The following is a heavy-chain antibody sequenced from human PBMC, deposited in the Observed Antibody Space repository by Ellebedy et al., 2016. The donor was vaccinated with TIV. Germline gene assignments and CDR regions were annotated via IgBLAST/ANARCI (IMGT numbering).Heavy chain of an antibody. CDR2: ISGSGGST. CDR1: GFTFSSYA. Sequence: GGSLRLXCAASGFTFSSYAMSWVRQAQGKGLEWVSAISGSGGSTYYADSVKGRFTISRDNSKNTLYLQMNSLRAEDTAVYYCAKPIGYGDYDLDYYYGMDVWGQGTTVTVSS. V-gene: IGHV3-23*01. J-gene: IGHJ6*02. CDR3: AKPIGYGDYDLDYYYGMDV. D-gene: IGHD4-17*01.